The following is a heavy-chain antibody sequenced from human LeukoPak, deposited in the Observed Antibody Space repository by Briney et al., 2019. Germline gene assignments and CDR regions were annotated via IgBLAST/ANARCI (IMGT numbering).Heavy chain of an antibody. CDR2: INPNSGGT. J-gene: IGHJ4*02. CDR1: GYTFTGYH. D-gene: IGHD3-10*01. CDR3: ASITMVRGAPKGADY. V-gene: IGHV1-2*02. Sequence: ASVKVSCKASGYTFTGYHMHWVRQAPGQGLEWMGWINPNSGGTNYAQKFQGRVTMTRDTSISTAYMELSRLRSDDTAVYYCASITMVRGAPKGADYWGQGTLVTVSS.